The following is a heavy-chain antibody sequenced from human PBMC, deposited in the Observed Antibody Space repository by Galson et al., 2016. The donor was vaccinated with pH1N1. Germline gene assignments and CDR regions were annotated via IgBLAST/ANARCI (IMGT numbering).Heavy chain of an antibody. CDR1: GFSVTTPGVG. D-gene: IGHD1-26*01. V-gene: IGHV2-5*02. J-gene: IGHJ4*02. Sequence: PALVKPTQTLTLTCTLSGFSVTTPGVGVGWFRQPPGRAPQWLALVYLDDDKRSSPSLKNRITITRDPSKNQVVLSLTNMAPVETATYYCARRRPATVGDPPPQFFDFWGQGALVSVSS. CDR3: ARRRPATVGDPPPQFFDF. CDR2: VYLDDDK.